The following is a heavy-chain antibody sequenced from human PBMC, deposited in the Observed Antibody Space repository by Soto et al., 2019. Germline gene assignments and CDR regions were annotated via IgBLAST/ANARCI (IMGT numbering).Heavy chain of an antibody. V-gene: IGHV4-31*03. CDR1: GGSISSSSYY. Sequence: SETLSLTCTVSGGSISSSSYYWSWIRQHPGKGLEWIGYIYYSGSTYYNPSLKSRVTISVDTSKNQFSLKLSSVTAADTAVYYCARDYRASYPAYYYYGMDVWGQGTTVTVSS. J-gene: IGHJ6*02. CDR2: IYYSGST. CDR3: ARDYRASYPAYYYYGMDV. D-gene: IGHD3-16*02.